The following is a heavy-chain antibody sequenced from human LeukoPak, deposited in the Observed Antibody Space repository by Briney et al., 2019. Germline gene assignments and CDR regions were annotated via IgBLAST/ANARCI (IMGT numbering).Heavy chain of an antibody. D-gene: IGHD4-17*01. J-gene: IGHJ5*02. Sequence: VASVKVSCKTSGGTFNNSAISWVRQAPGQGLEWLGGIMPLFGTAGYAQKFQGRVTITKDESTRTAYLELTSLTSDDTAVYYCARDVHGDYGSGWFDPWGQGTLVSVSS. CDR2: IMPLFGTA. CDR1: GGTFNNSA. CDR3: ARDVHGDYGSGWFDP. V-gene: IGHV1-69*05.